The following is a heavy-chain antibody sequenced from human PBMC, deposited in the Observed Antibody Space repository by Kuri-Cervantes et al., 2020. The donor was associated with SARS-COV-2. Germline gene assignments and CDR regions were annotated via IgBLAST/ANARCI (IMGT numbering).Heavy chain of an antibody. CDR3: AKASLVGYYYYYMDV. CDR2: ISSNGGST. V-gene: IGHV3-64*04. Sequence: ETLSLTCAASGFTFSSYAMHWVRQAPGKGLEYVSAISSNGGSTYYADSVKGRFTISRDNSKNTLYLQMNSLRAEDTAVYYCAKASLVGYYYYYMDVWGKGTTVTVSS. J-gene: IGHJ6*03. D-gene: IGHD1-26*01. CDR1: GFTFSSYA.